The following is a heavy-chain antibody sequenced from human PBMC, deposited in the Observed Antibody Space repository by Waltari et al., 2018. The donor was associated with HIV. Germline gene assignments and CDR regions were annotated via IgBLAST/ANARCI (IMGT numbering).Heavy chain of an antibody. D-gene: IGHD3-22*01. CDR1: GFTFSSYS. V-gene: IGHV3-21*01. CDR3: ARFDYDSKVDY. Sequence: EVQLVESGGGLVKPGGSLRLSCAASGFTFSSYSMNWVRQAPGKGLEWVSSISSGSSDRYYADSVKGRFTISRDNAKNSLYLQMNSLRAEDTAVYYCARFDYDSKVDYWVQGTLVTVSS. CDR2: ISSGSSDR. J-gene: IGHJ4*02.